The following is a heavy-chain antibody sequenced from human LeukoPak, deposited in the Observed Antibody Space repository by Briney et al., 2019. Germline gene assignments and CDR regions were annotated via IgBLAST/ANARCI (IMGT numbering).Heavy chain of an antibody. CDR3: ARGADSSGWYSGRFY. CDR1: GYTFTGYY. D-gene: IGHD6-19*01. V-gene: IGHV1-2*04. Sequence: ASVKVSCKASGYTFTGYYMHWVRQAPGQGLEWMGWINPNSGGTNYAQKFQGWVTMTRGTSISTAYMELSRLRSDDTAVYYCARGADSSGWYSGRFYWGQGTLVTVSS. CDR2: INPNSGGT. J-gene: IGHJ4*02.